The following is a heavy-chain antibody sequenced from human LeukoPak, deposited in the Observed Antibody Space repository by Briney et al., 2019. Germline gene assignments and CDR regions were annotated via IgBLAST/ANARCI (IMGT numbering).Heavy chain of an antibody. CDR3: ARYCGGDCSGMDV. CDR2: IRQDGSEK. D-gene: IGHD2-21*01. J-gene: IGHJ6*02. CDR1: GFTFSSYW. V-gene: IGHV3-7*01. Sequence: GGSLRLSCADSGFTFSSYWMSWVRQAPGKGLEWVANIRQDGSEKDYVDSVKGRFTISRDNAKNSLYLQMNSLRAEDTAVYYCARYCGGDCSGMDVWGQGTTVTVSS.